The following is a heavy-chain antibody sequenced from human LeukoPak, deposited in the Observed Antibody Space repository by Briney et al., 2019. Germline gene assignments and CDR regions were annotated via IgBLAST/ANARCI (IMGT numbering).Heavy chain of an antibody. CDR3: ARDVSRGYLRPLDV. V-gene: IGHV3-33*01. D-gene: IGHD5-18*01. J-gene: IGHJ6*02. CDR1: GFTFSNYD. Sequence: PGRSLRLSCAASGFTFSNYDMHWVRRAPDKGLEWVAVIWHDGSNKYYADSVKGRFTISRDISKNTLNLQMNSQRVEDTAVYYCARDVSRGYLRPLDVWGQGTTVTVSS. CDR2: IWHDGSNK.